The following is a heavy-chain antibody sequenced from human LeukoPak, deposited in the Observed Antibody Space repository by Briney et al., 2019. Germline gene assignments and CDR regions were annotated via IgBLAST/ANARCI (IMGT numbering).Heavy chain of an antibody. D-gene: IGHD3-16*02. CDR2: MNPNSGNT. CDR3: ARFTFGGFVADFDY. Sequence: ASVKVSCKASGYTFTSYDINWVRQATGQGLEWMGWMNPNSGNTGYAQKFQGRVTMTRNTSISTAYMELSSLRYEDTAVYYCARFTFGGFVADFDYWARGPRVPVPS. J-gene: IGHJ4*02. CDR1: GYTFTSYD. V-gene: IGHV1-8*01.